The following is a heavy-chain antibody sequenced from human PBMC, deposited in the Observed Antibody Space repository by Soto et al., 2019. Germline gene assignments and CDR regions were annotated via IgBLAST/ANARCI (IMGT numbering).Heavy chain of an antibody. V-gene: IGHV4-34*01. D-gene: IGHD3-22*01. CDR2: TNHSGST. Sequence: PSESLSLTCAVYGGSFRNQYCGCNRPPPGKGLEWIGETNHSGSTNYNPTVKSRVTISRDTAKIQLTMKLSAVTAADTAVNYCATATLYDSRGYQEEFDYWGQGTMVTVSS. CDR3: ATATLYDSRGYQEEFDY. J-gene: IGHJ4*02. CDR1: GGSFRNQY.